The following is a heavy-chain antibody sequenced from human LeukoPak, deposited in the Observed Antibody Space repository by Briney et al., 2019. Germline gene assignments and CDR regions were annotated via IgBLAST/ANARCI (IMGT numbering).Heavy chain of an antibody. D-gene: IGHD5-12*01. CDR1: GYSISSSNW. V-gene: IGHV4-28*01. Sequence: KPSDILSLTCAVSGYSISSSNWWGWIRQPPGKGLEWIAYIYYSGSTYYNPSLKSRVTMSVDTSKNQFSLKLSSVTAVDTAVYYCAKSVAWNYYYYMDVWGKGTTVTDSS. J-gene: IGHJ6*03. CDR2: IYYSGST. CDR3: AKSVAWNYYYYMDV.